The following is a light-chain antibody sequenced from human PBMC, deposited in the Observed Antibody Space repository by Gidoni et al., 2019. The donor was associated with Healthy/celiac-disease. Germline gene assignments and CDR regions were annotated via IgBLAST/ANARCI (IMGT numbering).Light chain of an antibody. V-gene: IGKV3-20*01. CDR1: PSVISSY. J-gene: IGKJ4*01. CDR3: QQYGSSPLT. CDR2: GVS. Sequence: ELVLTQSPGPLSSSPGERATLSCRASPSVISSYLAWYQQKPGQAPRLLIYGVSSRATGIPDRFSGSGSGTDFTLTISRLEPEDFAVYYCQQYGSSPLTFGGGTKVEIK.